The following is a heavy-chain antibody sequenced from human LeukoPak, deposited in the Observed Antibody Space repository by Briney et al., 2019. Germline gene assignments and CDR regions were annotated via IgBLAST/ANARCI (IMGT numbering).Heavy chain of an antibody. CDR2: INYTGST. D-gene: IGHD1-26*01. V-gene: IGHV4-59*01. J-gene: IGHJ3*02. CDR3: ATRVRPTSPGVFDI. CDR1: GASISSYY. Sequence: SETLSLTCTVSGASISSYYWSWFRQSPGKGLESIGYINYTGSTNYNPSLKSRVTMSVDTSKNQFSLKLNSVTAADTAVYYCATRVRPTSPGVFDIWGQGTLVTLSS.